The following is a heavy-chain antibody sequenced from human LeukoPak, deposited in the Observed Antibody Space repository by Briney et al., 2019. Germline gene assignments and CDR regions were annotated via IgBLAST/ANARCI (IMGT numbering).Heavy chain of an antibody. J-gene: IGHJ4*02. CDR3: TTDHSYDSSGYYFY. CDR1: GYTLSELY. Sequence: ASVKVSCKVSGYTLSELYMHWVRQAPGKGLEWMGGFDPEDGKTIYAQKFQGRVTMTEDTSTDTAYMELSSLRSEDTAVYYCTTDHSYDSSGYYFYWGQGTLVTVSS. CDR2: FDPEDGKT. D-gene: IGHD3-22*01. V-gene: IGHV1-24*01.